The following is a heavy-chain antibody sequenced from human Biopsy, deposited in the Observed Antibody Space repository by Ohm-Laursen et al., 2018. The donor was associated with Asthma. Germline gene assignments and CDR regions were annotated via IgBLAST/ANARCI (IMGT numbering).Heavy chain of an antibody. J-gene: IGHJ4*02. CDR1: GASIKSRAYY. Sequence: SVTLSLTCTVSGASIKSRAYYWGWIRQPPGKGLEWIGSMYYGETTYYSPSIKSRVTISVDTSKNKFPLIQSAVNAADTAVYYCARHDHRWDSYADFWGQGTLVTVSS. CDR2: MYYGETT. V-gene: IGHV4-39*01. CDR3: ARHDHRWDSYADF. D-gene: IGHD2-2*01.